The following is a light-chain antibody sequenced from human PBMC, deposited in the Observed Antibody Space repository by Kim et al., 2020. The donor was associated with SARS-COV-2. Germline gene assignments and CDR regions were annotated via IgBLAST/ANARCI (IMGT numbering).Light chain of an antibody. J-gene: IGKJ5*01. CDR3: MRGIHPIT. Sequence: DVVMTQSPLSLPVTLGQPASISCRSSQSLIYSDGNTYLNWFQQRPGQSTRRLIYKVSNRDSGVPDRFSGSASGTDFTLKISRVEAEDVVVYYCMRGIHPITFGRGTRLEIK. V-gene: IGKV2-30*01. CDR2: KVS. CDR1: QSLIYSDGNTY.